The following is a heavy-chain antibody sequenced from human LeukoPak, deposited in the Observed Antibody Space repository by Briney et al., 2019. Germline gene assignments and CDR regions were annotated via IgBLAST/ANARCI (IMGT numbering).Heavy chain of an antibody. Sequence: SETLSLTCTVSGYSLSSGYYWGWIRQPPGKGLEWIGRIYTSGSTNYNPSLKSRVTISVDTSKNQFSLKLSSVTAADTAVYYCASGIAADLYWGQGTLVTVSS. CDR2: IYTSGST. V-gene: IGHV4-38-2*02. CDR3: ASGIAADLY. D-gene: IGHD6-13*01. CDR1: GYSLSSGYY. J-gene: IGHJ4*02.